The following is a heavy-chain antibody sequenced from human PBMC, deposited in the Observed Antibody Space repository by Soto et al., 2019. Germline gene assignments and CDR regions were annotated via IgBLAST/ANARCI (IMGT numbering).Heavy chain of an antibody. CDR2: IIPIFGTA. J-gene: IGHJ5*02. Sequence: SVKVSCKASGGTFSSYAISWVRQAPGQGLEWMGGIIPIFGTANYAQKFQGRVTITADESTSTAYMELSSLRSEDTAVYYCARAGSGNYVRDLSWFDPWGQGTLVTVSS. D-gene: IGHD3-10*02. CDR3: ARAGSGNYVRDLSWFDP. V-gene: IGHV1-69*13. CDR1: GGTFSSYA.